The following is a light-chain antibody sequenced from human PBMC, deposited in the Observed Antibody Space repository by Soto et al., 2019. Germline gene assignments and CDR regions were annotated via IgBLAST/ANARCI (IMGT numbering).Light chain of an antibody. J-gene: IGKJ1*01. CDR3: QQYGSSPRT. CDR2: GAS. Sequence: EIVLTQSPGIMSLSPEERATLSCRASQSVSSSYLAWYQQKPGQAPRLLICGASSRATGIPDRFSGSGSGTDFTLTISRLEPEDFAVYYCQQYGSSPRTFGQGTKVDIK. CDR1: QSVSSSY. V-gene: IGKV3-20*01.